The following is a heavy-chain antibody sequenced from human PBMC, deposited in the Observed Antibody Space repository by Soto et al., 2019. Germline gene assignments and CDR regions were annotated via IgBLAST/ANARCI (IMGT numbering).Heavy chain of an antibody. CDR1: GFTFSSYA. D-gene: IGHD6-19*01. V-gene: IGHV3-30-3*01. CDR3: ASGHHGYSSGLYGMDV. J-gene: IGHJ6*02. Sequence: GGSLRLSCAASGFTFSSYAMHWVRQAPGKGLEWVAVISYDGSNKYYADSVKGRFTISRDNSKNTLYLQMNSLRAEDTAVYYCASGHHGYSSGLYGMDVWGQWTTVTVSS. CDR2: ISYDGSNK.